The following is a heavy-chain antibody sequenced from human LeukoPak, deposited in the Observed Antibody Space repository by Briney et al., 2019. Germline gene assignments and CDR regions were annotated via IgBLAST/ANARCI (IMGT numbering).Heavy chain of an antibody. D-gene: IGHD5-24*01. V-gene: IGHV1-46*01. CDR2: ITPSGGI. CDR3: ATDHSMANTAWWFDP. J-gene: IGHJ5*02. Sequence: ASVKVSCKASGYTFSNYDMNWVRQAPGQGLEWMGMITPSGGISYAQKFQGRITMSRDTSTSTVYMELSSLRSEDTAFYYCATDHSMANTAWWFDPWGQGTLVTVSS. CDR1: GYTFSNYD.